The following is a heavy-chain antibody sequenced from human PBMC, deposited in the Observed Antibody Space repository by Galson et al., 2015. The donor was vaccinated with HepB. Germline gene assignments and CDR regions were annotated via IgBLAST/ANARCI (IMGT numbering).Heavy chain of an antibody. J-gene: IGHJ6*03. CDR1: GYTFTGYY. V-gene: IGHV1-2*02. CDR3: ARARKPPFTIFGVIDHYHMDV. D-gene: IGHD3-3*01. Sequence: SVKVSCKASGYTFTGYYLHWVRQAPGQGLEWMGWINPSSGGTNYAQKFQGRVTMTRDTSITTAYMELIRLRSDDTAVYYCARARKPPFTIFGVIDHYHMDVWGRGTTVTVSS. CDR2: INPSSGGT.